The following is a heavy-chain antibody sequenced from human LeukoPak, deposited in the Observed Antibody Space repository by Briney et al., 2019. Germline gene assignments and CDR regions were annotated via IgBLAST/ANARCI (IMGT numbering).Heavy chain of an antibody. D-gene: IGHD1-14*01. CDR1: GFTFSDYW. V-gene: IGHV3-74*01. J-gene: IGHJ4*02. CDR3: VRGLINSPGIDC. CDR2: IDTDGSFT. Sequence: GGSLRLSCAASGFTFSDYWFHWVRQAPGKGPVCVSRIDTDGSFTYYADSVKGRFSISRDNSKNTLYLQMNSLRAEDTAVYFCVRGLINSPGIDCWGQGTQVTVSS.